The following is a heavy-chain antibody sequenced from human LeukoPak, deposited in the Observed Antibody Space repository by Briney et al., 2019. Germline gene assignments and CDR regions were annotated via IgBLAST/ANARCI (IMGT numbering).Heavy chain of an antibody. V-gene: IGHV1-2*02. CDR3: ARSLYAYSSSWYEYYYYYYGMDV. Sequence: ASVTVSCKASGYTFTGYYMHWVRQAPGQGLEWMGWINPNSGGTNYAQKFQGRVTMTRDTSISTAYMELSRLRSDDTAVYYCARSLYAYSSSWYEYYYYYYGMDVWGQGTTVTVSS. CDR1: GYTFTGYY. CDR2: INPNSGGT. D-gene: IGHD6-13*01. J-gene: IGHJ6*02.